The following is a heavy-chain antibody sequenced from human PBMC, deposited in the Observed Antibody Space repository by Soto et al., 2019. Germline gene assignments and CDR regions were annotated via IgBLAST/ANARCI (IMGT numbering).Heavy chain of an antibody. Sequence: QVQLVESGGGLVKTGGSLRLSCAASGFTLSAYYMSWIRLAPGKGLEWIAYISSDSSIIFYADSVKGRFTISRDNAENSLYLQMNSLRAEDTSVYYCATSTRGHNGHDSHAFDTWGQGTMVTVSS. D-gene: IGHD2-8*01. CDR3: ATSTRGHNGHDSHAFDT. V-gene: IGHV3-11*01. CDR2: ISSDSSII. J-gene: IGHJ3*02. CDR1: GFTLSAYY.